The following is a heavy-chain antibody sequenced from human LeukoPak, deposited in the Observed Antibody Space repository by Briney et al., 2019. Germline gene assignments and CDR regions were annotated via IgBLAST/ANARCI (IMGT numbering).Heavy chain of an antibody. Sequence: SETLSLTCTVSGGSISSGGYYWSWIRQPPGKGLEWIGEINHSGSTNYNPSLKSRVTISVDTSKNQFSLKLSSVTAADTAVYYCARGDTATDYWGQGTLVTVSS. CDR2: INHSGST. CDR3: ARGDTATDY. V-gene: IGHV4-39*07. D-gene: IGHD5-18*01. CDR1: GGSISSGGYY. J-gene: IGHJ4*02.